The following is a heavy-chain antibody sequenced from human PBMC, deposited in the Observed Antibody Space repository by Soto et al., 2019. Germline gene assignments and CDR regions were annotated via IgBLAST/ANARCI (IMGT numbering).Heavy chain of an antibody. D-gene: IGHD1-1*01. J-gene: IGHJ6*02. CDR1: GFTFSSYA. CDR3: AKGYNWNRDYYYGMDV. Sequence: GGSLRLSCAASGFTFSSYAMSWVRQAPGKGLEWVSAISGSGGSTYYADSVKGRLTISRDNSKNTLYLQMNSLRAEDTAVYYCAKGYNWNRDYYYGMDVWGQGTTVTVSS. CDR2: ISGSGGST. V-gene: IGHV3-23*01.